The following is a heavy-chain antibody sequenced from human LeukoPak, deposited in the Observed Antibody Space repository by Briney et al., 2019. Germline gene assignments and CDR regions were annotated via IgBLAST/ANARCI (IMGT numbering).Heavy chain of an antibody. J-gene: IGHJ4*02. CDR2: IYPNSGGT. CDR1: GYTFTGYY. Sequence: ASVKVSCKASGYTFTGYYMHWVRQAPGQGLEWMGWIYPNSGGTKYAQKFQGRVTLTRDTSISTAYMELSRLRSDDTAVYYCARGEGRIVGATGRVGFGYWGQGTLVTVSS. V-gene: IGHV1-2*02. D-gene: IGHD1-26*01. CDR3: ARGEGRIVGATGRVGFGY.